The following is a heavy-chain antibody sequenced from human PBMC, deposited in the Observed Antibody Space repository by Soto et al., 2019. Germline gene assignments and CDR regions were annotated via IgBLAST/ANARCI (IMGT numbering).Heavy chain of an antibody. CDR2: IKQDGSEK. D-gene: IGHD3-10*01. V-gene: IGHV3-7*05. J-gene: IGHJ6*02. Sequence: GGSLRLSCAASGFTFSSYWMSWVRQAPGKGLEWVANIKQDGSEKYYVDSVKGRFTISRDNAKNSLYLQMNSLRAEDTAVYYCARDYYYGSGKPGYGMDVWGQGTTVTVSS. CDR1: GFTFSSYW. CDR3: ARDYYYGSGKPGYGMDV.